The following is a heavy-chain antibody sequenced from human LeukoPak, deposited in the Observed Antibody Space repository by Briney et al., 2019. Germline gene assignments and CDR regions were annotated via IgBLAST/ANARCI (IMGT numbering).Heavy chain of an antibody. Sequence: PSETLSLTCTVSGGSISSYYWSWIRQPPGKGLEWIGYIYYSGNTNYNPSLKSRVTISVDTSKNQFSLKLSSVTAADTAVYYCASRINVLLWFGESPHYMDVWGKGTTVTISS. D-gene: IGHD3-10*01. V-gene: IGHV4-59*08. CDR3: ASRINVLLWFGESPHYMDV. J-gene: IGHJ6*03. CDR2: IYYSGNT. CDR1: GGSISSYY.